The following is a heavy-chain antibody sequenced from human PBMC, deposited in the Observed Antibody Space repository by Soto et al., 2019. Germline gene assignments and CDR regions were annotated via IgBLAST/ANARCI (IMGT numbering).Heavy chain of an antibody. J-gene: IGHJ2*01. Sequence: RASVKVSCKASGYTFTIYEINWVLQATGQGFEYLGWMNPNSGNTGYVKKFQGRVTMTRDTSMSTAYMELSSLQSEDTAVYYCARRTVRGYHNFSDPWG. CDR3: ARRTVRGYHNFSDP. CDR1: GYTFTIYE. D-gene: IGHD3-9*01. CDR2: MNPNSGNT. V-gene: IGHV1-8*01.